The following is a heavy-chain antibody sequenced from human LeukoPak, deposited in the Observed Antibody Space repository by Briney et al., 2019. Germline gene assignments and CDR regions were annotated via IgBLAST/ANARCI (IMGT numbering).Heavy chain of an antibody. CDR1: GYTFTSYG. Sequence: ASVKVSCKASGYTFTSYGISWVRQAPGQGLEWMGWISAYDGNTNYAQKLQGRVTITRNTSISTAYMELSSLRSEDTAVYYCARSTPSTVTYAIDIWGQGTMVTVSS. CDR3: ARSTPSTVTYAIDI. CDR2: ISAYDGNT. V-gene: IGHV1-18*01. D-gene: IGHD4-17*01. J-gene: IGHJ3*02.